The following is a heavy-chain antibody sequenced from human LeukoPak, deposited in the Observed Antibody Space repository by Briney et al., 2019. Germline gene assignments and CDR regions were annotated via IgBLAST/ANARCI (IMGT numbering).Heavy chain of an antibody. V-gene: IGHV4-4*07. J-gene: IGHJ3*02. Sequence: PSETLSLTCTVSGGSITNYYWSWIRQPAGKGLEWIGRIYSSGSTNYNPSLKSRVTMSVDRSKKQFSLKLSSVTAADTAVYYCARGFGGSGYYSYAFDMWGQGTMVIVSS. CDR3: ARGFGGSGYYSYAFDM. D-gene: IGHD3-22*01. CDR2: IYSSGST. CDR1: GGSITNYY.